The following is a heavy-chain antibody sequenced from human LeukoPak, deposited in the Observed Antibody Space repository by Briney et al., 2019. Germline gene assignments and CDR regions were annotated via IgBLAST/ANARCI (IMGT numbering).Heavy chain of an antibody. Sequence: GGSLRLSCAASGFTLSSYSMNWVRQAPGKGLEWVSSISSSSSYIYYADSVKGRFTISRDNAKNSLYLQMNSLRADDTAVYYCATSGGYYQFDYWGQGTLVTVSS. J-gene: IGHJ4*02. D-gene: IGHD1-26*01. CDR2: ISSSSSYI. V-gene: IGHV3-21*04. CDR1: GFTLSSYS. CDR3: ATSGGYYQFDY.